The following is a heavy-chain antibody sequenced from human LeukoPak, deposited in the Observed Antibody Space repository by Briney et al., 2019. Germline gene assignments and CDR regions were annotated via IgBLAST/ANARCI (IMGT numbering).Heavy chain of an antibody. J-gene: IGHJ5*02. D-gene: IGHD3-10*01. CDR3: ARVPYGSGSYINWFDP. V-gene: IGHV1-69*13. CDR1: GGTFSSYA. CDR2: IIPIFGTA. Sequence: SVKVSCKASGGTFSSYAISWVRQAPGQGLEWMGGIIPIFGTANYAQKFQGRVTITADESTSTAYMELSSLRSEDTAVYYCARVPYGSGSYINWFDPWGQGTLVTVSS.